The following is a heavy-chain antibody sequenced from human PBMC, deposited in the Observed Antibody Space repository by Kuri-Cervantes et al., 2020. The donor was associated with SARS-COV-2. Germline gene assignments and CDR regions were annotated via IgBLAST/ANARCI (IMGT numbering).Heavy chain of an antibody. D-gene: IGHD6-19*01. J-gene: IGHJ6*02. Sequence: ASVKVSCKASGYTFTSYYMHWVRQAPGQGLEWMGIINPSGGSTSYAQKFQERVTITRDMSTSTAYMELSSLRSEDTAVYYCAAVFWISSGFGGGDGMDVWGQGTTVTVSS. V-gene: IGHV1-46*01. CDR2: INPSGGST. CDR3: AAVFWISSGFGGGDGMDV. CDR1: GYTFTSYY.